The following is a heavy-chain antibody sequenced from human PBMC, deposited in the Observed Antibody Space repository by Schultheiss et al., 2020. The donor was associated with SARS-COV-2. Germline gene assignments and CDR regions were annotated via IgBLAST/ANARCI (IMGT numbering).Heavy chain of an antibody. CDR1: GYTFTNYW. CDR2: IYPGDSDT. Sequence: GESLKISCRASGYTFTNYWIGWVRQMPGKGLEWMGIIYPGDSDTRYSPSFQGQVTISADKSISTAYLQWSSLKASDTAMYYCARHGDINWFDPWGQGTLVTVSS. J-gene: IGHJ5*02. V-gene: IGHV5-51*01. CDR3: ARHGDINWFDP. D-gene: IGHD2-15*01.